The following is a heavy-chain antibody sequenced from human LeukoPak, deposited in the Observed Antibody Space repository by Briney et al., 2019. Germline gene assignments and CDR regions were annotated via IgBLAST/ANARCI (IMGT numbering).Heavy chain of an antibody. CDR2: IYTSGST. D-gene: IGHD6-19*01. Sequence: PSETLSLTCTVSGGSISSGSYYWSWIRQPAGKGLEGIGRIYTSGSTNYNPSLKSRVTISVDTSKNQFSLKLTSVTAADTALYYCASGLAVAADAFDIWGQGTMVTVSS. CDR3: ASGLAVAADAFDI. J-gene: IGHJ3*02. V-gene: IGHV4-61*02. CDR1: GGSISSGSYY.